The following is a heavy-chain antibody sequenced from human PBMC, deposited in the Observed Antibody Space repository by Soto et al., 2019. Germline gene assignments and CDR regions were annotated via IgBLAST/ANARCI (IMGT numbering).Heavy chain of an antibody. V-gene: IGHV4-59*01. CDR3: ARGVVVDFDP. CDR2: IYYSGHT. J-gene: IGHJ5*02. D-gene: IGHD2-21*01. Sequence: WTWLRQPPGKGLEWIGYIYYSGHTKYNPSLESRVTMSLHTFKNQFSLQLNSVTAADTAVYYCARGVVVDFDPWGQGTLVTVSS.